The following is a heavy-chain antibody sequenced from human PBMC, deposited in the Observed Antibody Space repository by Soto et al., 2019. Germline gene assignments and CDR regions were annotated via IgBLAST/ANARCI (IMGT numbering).Heavy chain of an antibody. CDR2: IYYSGST. CDR1: GGYISSSSYY. V-gene: IGHV4-39*01. Sequence: PSETLSLTCTVSGGYISSSSYYWGWIRQPPGKGLEWIGSIYYSGSTYYNPSLKSRVTISVDTSKNQFSLKLSSVTAADTAVYYCAMETEHYDILTGPSGWFDPWGQGTLVTVSS. CDR3: AMETEHYDILTGPSGWFDP. J-gene: IGHJ5*02. D-gene: IGHD3-9*01.